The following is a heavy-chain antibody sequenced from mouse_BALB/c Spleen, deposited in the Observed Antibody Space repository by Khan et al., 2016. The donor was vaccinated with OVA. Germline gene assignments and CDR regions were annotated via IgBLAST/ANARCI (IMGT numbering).Heavy chain of an antibody. CDR2: ISFGSATI. J-gene: IGHJ1*01. CDR3: ARSMITTWYFDV. Sequence: EVELVESGGGLVQPGGSRKLSCAASGFTFSTFGMHWVRQAPEKGLEWVAYISFGSATIYYADTVKGRFTISRDNPKNTLFLQMTSLRSEDTAIYDCARSMITTWYFDVWGAGTTVTVSS. D-gene: IGHD2-4*01. V-gene: IGHV5-17*02. CDR1: GFTFSTFG.